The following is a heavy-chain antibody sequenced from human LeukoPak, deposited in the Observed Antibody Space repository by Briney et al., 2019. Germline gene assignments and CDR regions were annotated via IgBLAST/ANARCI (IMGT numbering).Heavy chain of an antibody. D-gene: IGHD3-10*01. CDR3: VRGKVTMIRGVIGLNAFDI. CDR1: GFTFSGYW. CDR2: INSDGNNT. V-gene: IGHV3-74*01. J-gene: IGHJ3*02. Sequence: GGSLRLSCAASGFTFSGYWMHRVRQAPGKGLAWVSRINSDGNNTTYADSVKGRFTISRDNAKNTFFLQMNSLRAEDTAVYYCVRGKVTMIRGVIGLNAFDIWGQGTMVTVSS.